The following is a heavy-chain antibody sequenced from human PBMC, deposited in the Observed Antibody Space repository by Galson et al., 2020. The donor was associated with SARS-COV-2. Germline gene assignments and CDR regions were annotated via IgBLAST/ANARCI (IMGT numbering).Heavy chain of an antibody. CDR2: ISYDGSNK. CDR3: AKLGYSSGWDYYYYGMDV. D-gene: IGHD6-19*01. V-gene: IGHV3-30*18. Sequence: PGGSLRLSCAASGFTFSSYGMHWVRQAPGKGLEWVAVISYDGSNKYYADSVKGRFTISRDNSKNTLYMQMNSLRAEDTAVYYCAKLGYSSGWDYYYYGMDVWGQGTTVTVSS. J-gene: IGHJ6*02. CDR1: GFTFSSYG.